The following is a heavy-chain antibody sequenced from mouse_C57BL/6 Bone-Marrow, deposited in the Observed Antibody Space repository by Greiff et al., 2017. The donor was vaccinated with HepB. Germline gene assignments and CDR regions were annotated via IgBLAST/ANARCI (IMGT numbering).Heavy chain of an antibody. J-gene: IGHJ3*01. CDR1: GFNIKDDY. CDR2: IDPEKGDT. Sequence: EVQGVESGAELVRPGASVKLSCTASGFNIKDDYMHWVKQRPEQGLEWIGWIDPEKGDTEYASKFQGKATITADTSSNTAYLQLSSLTSEDTAVYYCTTGYYSNYAWFAYWGQGTLVTVSA. CDR3: TTGYYSNYAWFAY. V-gene: IGHV14-4*01. D-gene: IGHD2-5*01.